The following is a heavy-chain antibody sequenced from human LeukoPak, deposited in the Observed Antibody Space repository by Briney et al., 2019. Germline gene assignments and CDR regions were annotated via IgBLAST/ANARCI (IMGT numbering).Heavy chain of an antibody. D-gene: IGHD3-22*01. CDR3: AADSSRDSFDS. CDR1: GFTLSSYS. Sequence: GGSLRLSCAASGFTLSSYSMHWVRQAPGKGLEWVAFMRYDGSNKKYADSVKGRLTISRDNSKNTLDLQMNILRTEDTAVYYCAADSSRDSFDSWGQGTLVTVSS. V-gene: IGHV3-30*02. CDR2: MRYDGSNK. J-gene: IGHJ4*02.